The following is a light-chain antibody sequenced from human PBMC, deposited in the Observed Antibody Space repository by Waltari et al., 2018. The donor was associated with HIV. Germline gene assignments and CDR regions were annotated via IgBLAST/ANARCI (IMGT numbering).Light chain of an antibody. V-gene: IGLV3-25*03. CDR2: KDT. CDR3: SSHSTTGTPVL. J-gene: IGLJ2*01. Sequence: SSELTQPPSVAVSPGQTAGITCSGDALPKQYGNWYQQKPGQAPVLLIYKDTERPSGIPERFSGSRSGTTATLTISGVQAEDEADYHCSSHSTTGTPVLFGGGTKLTVL. CDR1: ALPKQY.